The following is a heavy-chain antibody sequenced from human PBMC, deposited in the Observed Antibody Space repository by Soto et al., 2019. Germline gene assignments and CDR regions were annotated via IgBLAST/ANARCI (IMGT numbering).Heavy chain of an antibody. J-gene: IGHJ5*02. CDR3: ARGCSSTSCSREFDP. V-gene: IGHV1-18*01. CDR2: ISAYSGVT. D-gene: IGHD2-2*01. Sequence: ASVKVSCESSGYTFSSYGVSWVRQAPGQGLEWLGWISAYSGVTNYAQKLQGRVTMTTDTSTSTAYMELRSLRSDDKAVYYCARGCSSTSCSREFDPWGQGTLVTVSS. CDR1: GYTFSSYG.